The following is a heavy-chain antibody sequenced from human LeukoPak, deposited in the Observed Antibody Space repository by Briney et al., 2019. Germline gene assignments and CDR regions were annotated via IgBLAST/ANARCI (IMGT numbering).Heavy chain of an antibody. Sequence: GGSLRLSCAASGFTFDDYAMHWVRQAPGKGLEWVSGISWNSGSIGYADSVKGRFTISRDNAKNSLYLQMNSLRAEDTALYYCAKSDYGDYAFSTLDYWGQGTLVTVSS. CDR1: GFTFDDYA. V-gene: IGHV3-9*01. CDR2: ISWNSGSI. J-gene: IGHJ4*02. D-gene: IGHD4-17*01. CDR3: AKSDYGDYAFSTLDY.